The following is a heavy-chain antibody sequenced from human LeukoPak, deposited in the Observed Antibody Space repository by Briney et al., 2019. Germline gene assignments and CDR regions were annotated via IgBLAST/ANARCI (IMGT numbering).Heavy chain of an antibody. D-gene: IGHD3-16*01. J-gene: IGHJ4*02. CDR1: GFTFSSYW. Sequence: PGRSLRLSCAASGFTFSSYWMSWVRQAPGKGLEWVATIKQDGTERYSVDSVKGRFTISRDNAKNSLYLQMNSLRAEDTAVYYCAREALAPLYYFDYWGQGTLVTVPS. CDR3: AREALAPLYYFDY. CDR2: IKQDGTER. V-gene: IGHV3-7*01.